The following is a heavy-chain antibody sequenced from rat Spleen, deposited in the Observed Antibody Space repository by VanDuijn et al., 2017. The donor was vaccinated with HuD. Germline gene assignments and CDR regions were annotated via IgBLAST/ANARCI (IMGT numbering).Heavy chain of an antibody. Sequence: EVQLQESGPGLVKPSQSLSLTCSVTDYSITTNYWGWIRKFPGNKMEWMGYISYSGSTDYNPSLKSRISITRATSKNQFFLQLNSVTTDDTATYYCAKYRGSLQWPFDYWGQGVMVTVSS. D-gene: IGHD1-1*01. CDR1: DYSITTNY. V-gene: IGHV3-1*01. J-gene: IGHJ2*01. CDR3: AKYRGSLQWPFDY. CDR2: ISYSGST.